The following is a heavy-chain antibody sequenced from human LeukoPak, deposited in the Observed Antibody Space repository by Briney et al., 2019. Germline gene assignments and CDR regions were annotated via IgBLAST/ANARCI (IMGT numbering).Heavy chain of an antibody. D-gene: IGHD3-22*01. CDR1: GYTFTSYA. Sequence: ASVKVSCKASGYTFTSYAMNWVRQAPGQGLEWMGWINTNTGNPTYAQSFTGRFVFSLDTSVSTAYLQISSLKAEDTAVYYCARATRYYYDSSGYYNLMGYWGQGTLVTVSS. V-gene: IGHV7-4-1*02. J-gene: IGHJ4*02. CDR3: ARATRYYYDSSGYYNLMGY. CDR2: INTNTGNP.